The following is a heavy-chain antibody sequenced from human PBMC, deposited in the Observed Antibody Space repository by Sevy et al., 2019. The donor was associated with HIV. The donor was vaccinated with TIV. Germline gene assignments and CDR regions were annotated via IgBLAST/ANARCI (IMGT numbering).Heavy chain of an antibody. J-gene: IGHJ6*02. CDR3: ARGITYYEFWSGYWGGGMDV. V-gene: IGHV4-4*07. D-gene: IGHD3-3*01. CDR2: IYTSGST. CDR1: GGSISSYY. Sequence: SETLSLTCTVSGGSISSYYWSWIRQPAGKGLEWIGRIYTSGSTNYNPSLKSRVTMSVDTSKNQFSLKLSSVTAADTAVYYCARGITYYEFWSGYWGGGMDVWGQGTTVTVSS.